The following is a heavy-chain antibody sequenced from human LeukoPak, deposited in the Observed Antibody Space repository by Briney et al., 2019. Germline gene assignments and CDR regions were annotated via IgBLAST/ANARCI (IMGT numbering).Heavy chain of an antibody. V-gene: IGHV3-74*01. Sequence: GSLRLSCAASGLAFSAYKMHWVRQAPRKGLVWVSRISTDGYTTDYADFVQGRFTASRDNTKNTWSLEMNSLRAEDTAVYYCVVGGSPGYWGQGTLVTVSS. J-gene: IGHJ4*02. D-gene: IGHD2-15*01. CDR3: VVGGSPGY. CDR1: GLAFSAYK. CDR2: ISTDGYTT.